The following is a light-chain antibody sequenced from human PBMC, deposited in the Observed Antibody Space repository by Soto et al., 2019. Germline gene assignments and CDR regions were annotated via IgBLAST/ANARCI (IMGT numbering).Light chain of an antibody. Sequence: QSALTQPPSASGSPGQSVTISCTGTSSDIGGYDYVSWYQQHPGKAPKVMIYEVSKRPSGVPDRFSGSKSGNTASLTVSGLQAEDEADYYCSSSAGSINWVFGGGTKLTVL. CDR3: SSSAGSINWV. CDR1: SSDIGGYDY. J-gene: IGLJ3*02. V-gene: IGLV2-8*01. CDR2: EVS.